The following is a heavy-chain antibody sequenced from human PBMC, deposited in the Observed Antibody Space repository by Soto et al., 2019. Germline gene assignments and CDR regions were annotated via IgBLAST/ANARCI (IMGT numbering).Heavy chain of an antibody. V-gene: IGHV1-18*01. CDR3: ARSVYYYDSSGYYYRESDFDY. CDR1: GYTFTSYG. J-gene: IGHJ4*02. Sequence: GASVKVSCKASGYTFTSYGISWVRQAPGQGLEWMGWISAYNGNTNYAQKLQGRVTMTTDTSTSTAYMELRSLRSDDTAVYYCARSVYYYDSSGYYYRESDFDYWGQGTLVTVSS. D-gene: IGHD3-22*01. CDR2: ISAYNGNT.